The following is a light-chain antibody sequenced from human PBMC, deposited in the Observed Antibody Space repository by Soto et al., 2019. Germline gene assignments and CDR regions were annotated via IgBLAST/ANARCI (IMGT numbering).Light chain of an antibody. J-gene: IGKJ1*01. CDR1: QNINSY. V-gene: IGKV1-39*01. CDR3: QQTYSTPWT. Sequence: DIQMTQSPSSLSASVGDSVTIPCRASQNINSYLNWYQQRPGKAPKLLIHDASILQSGVPSRFSGSGSGTEFALTINSLQPEDIATIYCQQTYSTPWTFGQGTKVDI. CDR2: DAS.